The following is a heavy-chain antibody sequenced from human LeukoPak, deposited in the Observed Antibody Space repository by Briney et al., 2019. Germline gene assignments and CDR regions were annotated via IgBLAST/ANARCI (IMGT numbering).Heavy chain of an antibody. Sequence: SETLSLTCTVSGGSISSYYWSWIRQPPEKGLEWIGYIYYSGSTNYNPSLKSRVTISVDTSKNQFSLKLSSVTAADTAVYYCASVDYGGNSRFDYWGQGTLVTVSS. V-gene: IGHV4-59*01. J-gene: IGHJ4*02. CDR2: IYYSGST. CDR1: GGSISSYY. CDR3: ASVDYGGNSRFDY. D-gene: IGHD4-23*01.